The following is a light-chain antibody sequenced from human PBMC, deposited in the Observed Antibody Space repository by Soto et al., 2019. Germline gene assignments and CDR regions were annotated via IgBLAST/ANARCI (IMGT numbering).Light chain of an antibody. CDR3: QQLNSYPSIT. J-gene: IGKJ5*01. Sequence: DIQMTQSPATLSGSVGDRVTITCRASQTISSWLAWYQQKPGRAPKALIYAASTLQSGVPSRFSGSGSGTDFTLTISSLQPEDFATYYCQQLNSYPSITFGQGTRLEI. CDR2: AAS. CDR1: QTISSW. V-gene: IGKV1-5*01.